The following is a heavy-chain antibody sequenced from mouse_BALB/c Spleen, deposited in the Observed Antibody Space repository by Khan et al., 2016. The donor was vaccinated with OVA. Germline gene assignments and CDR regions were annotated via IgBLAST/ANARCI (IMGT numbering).Heavy chain of an antibody. D-gene: IGHD2-1*01. V-gene: IGHV5-9-2*01. CDR2: ISGGGSHT. CDR1: GFTFSNYG. CDR3: ARQGTYGNYVDY. J-gene: IGHJ2*01. Sequence: EVKVVESGGGLVKPGGSLKLSCAASGFTFSNYGMSWIRQTPEKRLEWVATISGGGSHTYYSDSVKGRFTISRDNGKNNLYLQMSSLRSEETALYYCARQGTYGNYVDYWGQGTTLTVSS.